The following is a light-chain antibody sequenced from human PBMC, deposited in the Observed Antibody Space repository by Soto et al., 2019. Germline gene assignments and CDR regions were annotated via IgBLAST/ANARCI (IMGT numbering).Light chain of an antibody. CDR1: SSDVAAYNY. CDR2: EVT. Sequence: QSVLTQPASVSGSPGQSITISCTGTSSDVAAYNYVSWYQKHPGKAPKLMIYEVTNRPSGVSNRFSGSKSGNTASLTISGLQAEDEADYYCSSITSTSTYVFGAGTKLTVL. CDR3: SSITSTSTYV. J-gene: IGLJ1*01. V-gene: IGLV2-14*01.